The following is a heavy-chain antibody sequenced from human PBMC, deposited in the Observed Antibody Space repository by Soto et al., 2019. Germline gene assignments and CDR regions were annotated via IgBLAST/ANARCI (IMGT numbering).Heavy chain of an antibody. Sequence: SVKVSCKASGGTFSSYAISWVRQAPGQGLEWMGGVIPIFGTANYAQKFQGRVTITADESTSTAYMELSSLRSEDTAVYYCARDVVRYCSSTSCKYYYYGMDVWGQGTTVTVSS. D-gene: IGHD2-2*01. CDR2: VIPIFGTA. CDR3: ARDVVRYCSSTSCKYYYYGMDV. CDR1: GGTFSSYA. J-gene: IGHJ6*02. V-gene: IGHV1-69*13.